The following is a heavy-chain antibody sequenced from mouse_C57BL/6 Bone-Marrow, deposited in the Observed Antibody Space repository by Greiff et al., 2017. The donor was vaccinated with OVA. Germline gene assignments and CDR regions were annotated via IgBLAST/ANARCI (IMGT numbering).Heavy chain of an antibody. J-gene: IGHJ2*01. D-gene: IGHD2-3*01. V-gene: IGHV1-64*01. CDR3: ASWDGYYVGGY. CDR2: IHPNSGST. Sequence: VQLQQPGAELVKPGASVKLSCKASGYTFTSYWMHWVKQRPGQGLEWIGMIHPNSGSTNYNEKFKSKATLTVDKSSSTAYMQLSSLTSEDSAVYYCASWDGYYVGGYWGQGTTLTVSS. CDR1: GYTFTSYW.